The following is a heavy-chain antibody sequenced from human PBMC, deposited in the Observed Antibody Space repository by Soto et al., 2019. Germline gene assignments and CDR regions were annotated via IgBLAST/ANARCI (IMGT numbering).Heavy chain of an antibody. D-gene: IGHD6-19*01. CDR1: GFTVSSKC. V-gene: IGHV3-53*01. CDR3: VQTTGWPGFDF. CDR2: IYGGGTT. Sequence: GGSLRLSCAASGFTVSSKCMTWVRQAPGKGLEWVSVIYGGGTTYYADSVKGRFTISRDNSKNTLYLQMNSLRAEDTAVYYCVQTTGWPGFDFWGQGTLVTVSS. J-gene: IGHJ4*02.